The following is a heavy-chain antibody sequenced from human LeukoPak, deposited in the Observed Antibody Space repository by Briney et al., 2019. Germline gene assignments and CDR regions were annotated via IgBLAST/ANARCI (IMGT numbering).Heavy chain of an antibody. CDR1: GFTVNNNY. J-gene: IGHJ4*02. CDR3: ARDSENCGGDCLDY. V-gene: IGHV3-53*01. CDR2: IYSGGST. Sequence: GGSLRLSCAASGFTVNNNYMNWVRQAPGKGLEWVSVIYSGGSTYYADSVKGRFTISRDNSKNTLYLQMNSLRAEDTAVYHCARDSENCGGDCLDYWGQGTLVTVSS. D-gene: IGHD2-21*02.